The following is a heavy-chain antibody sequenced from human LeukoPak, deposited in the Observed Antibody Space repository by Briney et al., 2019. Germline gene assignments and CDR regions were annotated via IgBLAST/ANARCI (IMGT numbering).Heavy chain of an antibody. V-gene: IGHV3-21*01. Sequence: PGGSLRLSCAASGFTFSSYSMNWVRQAPGKGLEWVSSISSSSSYIYYADSVKGRFTISRDNAKNSLYLQMNSLRAEDTAVYYCAREGVENEWVNAFDIWGQGTMVTVSS. J-gene: IGHJ3*02. CDR1: GFTFSSYS. D-gene: IGHD3-10*01. CDR2: ISSSSSYI. CDR3: AREGVENEWVNAFDI.